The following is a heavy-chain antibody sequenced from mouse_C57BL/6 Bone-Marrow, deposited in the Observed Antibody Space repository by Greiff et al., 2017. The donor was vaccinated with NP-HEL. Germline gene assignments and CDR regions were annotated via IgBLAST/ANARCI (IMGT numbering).Heavy chain of an antibody. CDR3: ARRSDFDYAMDY. J-gene: IGHJ4*01. CDR2: FHPYNDDT. CDR1: GYTFTTYP. V-gene: IGHV1-47*01. D-gene: IGHD1-1*01. Sequence: QVQLQQSGAELVKPGASVKVSCKASGYTFTTYPMEWMKQSPGKCLEWIGNFHPYNDDTKYNDKFKGKATLTVDKSSSTVYLDLSRLTSEDSAVYYCARRSDFDYAMDYWGQGTSVTVSS.